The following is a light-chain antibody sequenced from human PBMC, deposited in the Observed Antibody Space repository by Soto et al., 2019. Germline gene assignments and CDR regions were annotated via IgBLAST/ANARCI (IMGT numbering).Light chain of an antibody. CDR3: QHYNSYSEA. Sequence: DIQMTQSPSTLSGSVGYRVTITCRASQTISSWLAWYQQKPGKAPKLLIYKASTLKSGVPSRVSGSGSGTEFTLTISSLQPDDFATYYCQHYNSYSEACGQGPKVELK. V-gene: IGKV1-5*03. J-gene: IGKJ1*01. CDR1: QTISSW. CDR2: KAS.